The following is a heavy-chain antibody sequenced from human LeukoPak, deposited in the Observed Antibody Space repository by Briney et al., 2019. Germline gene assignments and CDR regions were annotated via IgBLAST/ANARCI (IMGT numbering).Heavy chain of an antibody. V-gene: IGHV3-23*01. CDR1: GFTFSSYA. D-gene: IGHD3-22*01. Sequence: PGGSLRLSCAASGFTFSSYAMSWVRQAPGKGLEWVSSISGNGAHPYYADSVKGRFTISRDFSRNAVYLQMSSLRAEDTAEYYCAKAVDGRGYYFERGSDFWGQGTMVTVSS. J-gene: IGHJ4*02. CDR2: ISGNGAHP. CDR3: AKAVDGRGYYFERGSDF.